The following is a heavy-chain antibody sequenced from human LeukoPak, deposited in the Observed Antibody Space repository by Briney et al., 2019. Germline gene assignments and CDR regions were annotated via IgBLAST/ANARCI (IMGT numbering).Heavy chain of an antibody. Sequence: GASVKVSCKASGYTFTSYGTSWVRQAPGQGLEWMGWISAYNGNTNYAQKLQGRVTMTTDTSTSTAYMELRSLRSDDTAVYYCATSRTTYYYDSSGYIHWGQGTLVTVSS. CDR2: ISAYNGNT. CDR1: GYTFTSYG. V-gene: IGHV1-18*01. CDR3: ATSRTTYYYDSSGYIH. D-gene: IGHD3-22*01. J-gene: IGHJ4*02.